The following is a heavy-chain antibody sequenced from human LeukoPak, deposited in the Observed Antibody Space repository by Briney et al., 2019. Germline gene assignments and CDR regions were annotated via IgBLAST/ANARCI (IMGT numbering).Heavy chain of an antibody. CDR3: ARGYYYDSSGYYYGAFDV. CDR2: INSDGSST. D-gene: IGHD3-22*01. V-gene: IGHV3-74*01. Sequence: PGGSLRLSCAASGFTFSSYWMHWVRQAPGKGLVWVSRINSDGSSTSYADSVKGRFTISRDNAKNTLYLQMNSLRAEDTAVYYCARGYYYDSSGYYYGAFDVWGQGTMVTVSS. CDR1: GFTFSSYW. J-gene: IGHJ3*01.